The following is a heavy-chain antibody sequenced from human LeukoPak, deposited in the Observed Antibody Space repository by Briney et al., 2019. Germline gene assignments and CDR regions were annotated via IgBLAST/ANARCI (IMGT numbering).Heavy chain of an antibody. CDR2: INPNSGGT. J-gene: IGHJ5*02. Sequence: ASVKVSCKASGYTFTGYYMHWVQQAPGQGLEWMGWINPNSGGTNYAQKFQGRVTMTRDTSISTAYMELSRLRSDDTAVYYCARDALTYSGSKYNWFDPWGQGTLVTVSS. D-gene: IGHD5-12*01. V-gene: IGHV1-2*02. CDR1: GYTFTGYY. CDR3: ARDALTYSGSKYNWFDP.